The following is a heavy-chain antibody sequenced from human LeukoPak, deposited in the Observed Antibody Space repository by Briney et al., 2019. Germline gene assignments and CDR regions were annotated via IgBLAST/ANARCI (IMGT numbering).Heavy chain of an antibody. CDR2: ISYDGSNK. CDR3: AKDQGMDV. CDR1: GFTFSSYG. V-gene: IGHV3-30*18. Sequence: TGGSLRLSCAASGFTFSSYGMPWVRQAPGKGLEWVAVISYDGSNKYYADSVKGRFTISRDNSKNTLYLQMNSLRAEDTAVYYCAKDQGMDVWGQGTTVTVSS. J-gene: IGHJ6*02.